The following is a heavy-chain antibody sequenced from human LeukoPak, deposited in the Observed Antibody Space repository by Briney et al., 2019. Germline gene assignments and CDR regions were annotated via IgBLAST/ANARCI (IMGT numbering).Heavy chain of an antibody. D-gene: IGHD3-10*01. V-gene: IGHV3-21*01. CDR3: ARAKGDMVRGVIPSYFDY. CDR2: ISSSSSYI. CDR1: GFTFSSYS. Sequence: TGGSLRLSCAASGFTFSSYSMNWVRQAPGKGLEWVSSISSSSSYIYYADSVKGRFTISRDNAKNSLYLQMSSLRAEDTAVYYCARAKGDMVRGVIPSYFDYWGQGTLVTVSS. J-gene: IGHJ4*02.